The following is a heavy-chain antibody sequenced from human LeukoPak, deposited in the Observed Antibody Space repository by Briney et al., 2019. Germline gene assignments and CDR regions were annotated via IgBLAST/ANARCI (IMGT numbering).Heavy chain of an antibody. D-gene: IGHD6-13*01. CDR1: GVSLSGYY. J-gene: IGHJ5*02. CDR2: INDSGTT. CDR3: ARVVAAAGNNWFAP. Sequence: SETLSLTCGVYGVSLSGYYWTWIRQPPGKGLEWIGEINDSGTTNYNPSLKSRVTISIDTSKKQISLKLSSVTAADTAVYYCARVVAAAGNNWFAPWGQGNLVTVSS. V-gene: IGHV4-34*01.